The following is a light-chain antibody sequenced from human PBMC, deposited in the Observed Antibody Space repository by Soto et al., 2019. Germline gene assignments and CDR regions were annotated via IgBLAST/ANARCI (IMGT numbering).Light chain of an antibody. J-gene: IGLJ2*01. V-gene: IGLV2-11*01. Sequence: QSALTQPRSVSGSPGQSVTISCTGTSSVVGTYNQQHPGRAPKLMIYDVIQRPSGVPDRFSGSKSGTSASLAITGLQAEDEADYYCQSYDSSLSGSVFGGGTKLTVL. CDR2: DVI. CDR1: SSVVGTYN. CDR3: QSYDSSLSGSV.